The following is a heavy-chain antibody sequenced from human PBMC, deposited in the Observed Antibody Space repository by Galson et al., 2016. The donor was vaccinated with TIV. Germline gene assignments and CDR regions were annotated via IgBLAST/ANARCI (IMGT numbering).Heavy chain of an antibody. CDR3: AKAGKGDAYPNYFDH. Sequence: SLRLSCAASGFSVSFNHMSWVRQAPGKGLEWVSLIYASDTTYYIDSVKGRFTISRDNSKNTLYLQMSSLRVDDTAVYYCAKAGKGDAYPNYFDHWGQGALVTVTS. CDR1: GFSVSFNH. J-gene: IGHJ4*02. CDR2: IYASDTT. V-gene: IGHV3-53*01. D-gene: IGHD5-24*01.